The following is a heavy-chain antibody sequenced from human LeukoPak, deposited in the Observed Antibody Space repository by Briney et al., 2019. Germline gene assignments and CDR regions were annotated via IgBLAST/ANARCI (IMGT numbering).Heavy chain of an antibody. CDR2: IRYDGSNK. V-gene: IGHV3-30*02. CDR1: GFTFSSYG. D-gene: IGHD3-3*01. J-gene: IGHJ4*02. Sequence: GGSLRLSCAASGFTFSSYGMHWVRQAPGKGLEWVAFIRYDGSNKYYADSVKGRFTISRDNSKNTLYLQMNSLRAEDTAVYYCAKDHPLRFLEWLPPSPPQSDYWGQGTLVTVSS. CDR3: AKDHPLRFLEWLPPSPPQSDY.